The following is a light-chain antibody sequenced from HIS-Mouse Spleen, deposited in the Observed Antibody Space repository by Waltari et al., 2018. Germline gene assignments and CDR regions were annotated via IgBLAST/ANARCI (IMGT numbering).Light chain of an antibody. CDR1: SSDVGGYNY. CDR3: SSYTSSSFNVV. CDR2: DVS. J-gene: IGLJ2*01. V-gene: IGLV2-14*03. Sequence: QSALTQPASVSGSPGQSITISCTGTSSDVGGYNYVPWYHQHPGKAPKLMIYDVSNRPSGVSNRFSGSKSGNTASLTISGLQAEDEADYYCSSYTSSSFNVVFGGGTKLTVL.